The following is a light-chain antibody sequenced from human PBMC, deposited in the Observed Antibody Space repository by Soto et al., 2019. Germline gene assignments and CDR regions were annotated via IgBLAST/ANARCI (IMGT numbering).Light chain of an antibody. Sequence: EIVLTQSPGTLSLSPGETATLSCRASQSVSSNYLAWYQQKPGQAPRLLIYGASSRDTGIPDRFSGSGSGTDFTLTISRLQPEDFETYYCQQLNSYPRTFGGGTKVDIK. CDR1: QSVSSNY. V-gene: IGKV3-20*01. CDR3: QQLNSYPRT. CDR2: GAS. J-gene: IGKJ4*01.